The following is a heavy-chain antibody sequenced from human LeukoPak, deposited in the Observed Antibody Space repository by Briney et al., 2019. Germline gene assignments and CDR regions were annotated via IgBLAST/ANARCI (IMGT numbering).Heavy chain of an antibody. CDR1: GFTFSNYW. CDR3: ARKRPNYFDY. V-gene: IGHV3-7*01. Sequence: GGSLRLSCAASGFTFSNYWMAWVRQAPGKGPEWVANINLGGSQKYYVDSVKGRFTISRDNAENSLYLQMNSLRAEDTALYYCARKRPNYFDYWGQGTLVTVSS. CDR2: INLGGSQK. J-gene: IGHJ4*02.